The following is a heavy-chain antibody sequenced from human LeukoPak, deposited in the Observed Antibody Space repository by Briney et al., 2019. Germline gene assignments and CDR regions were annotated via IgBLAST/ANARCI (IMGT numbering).Heavy chain of an antibody. D-gene: IGHD2-15*01. CDR3: AKAGAVVVVAAKFFDY. CDR2: ISGSGGST. Sequence: GGSLRLSCAASGFTFSSYWMHWVRQAPGKGLEWVSAISGSGGSTYYADSVKGRFTISRDNSKNTLYLQMNSLRAEGTAVYYCAKAGAVVVVAAKFFDYWGQGTLVTVSS. V-gene: IGHV3-23*01. CDR1: GFTFSSYW. J-gene: IGHJ4*02.